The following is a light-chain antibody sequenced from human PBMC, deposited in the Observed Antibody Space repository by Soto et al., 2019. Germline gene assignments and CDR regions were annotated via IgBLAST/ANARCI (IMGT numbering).Light chain of an antibody. CDR1: HSLLYSADNKTY. CDR2: WAF. Sequence: DIVMTQSPESLAVSLGQRATIKCESSHSLLYSADNKTYLAWYQQKPGLPPQLLIYWAFTRESGVPERFSGGGSEADFTLTISSLQPEDVATYYCHQYYSSPWTFGQGTKVEIK. V-gene: IGKV4-1*01. J-gene: IGKJ1*01. CDR3: HQYYSSPWT.